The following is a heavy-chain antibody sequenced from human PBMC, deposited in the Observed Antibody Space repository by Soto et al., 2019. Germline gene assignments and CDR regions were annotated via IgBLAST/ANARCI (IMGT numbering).Heavy chain of an antibody. V-gene: IGHV3-23*01. D-gene: IGHD3-9*01. J-gene: IGHJ4*02. Sequence: EGSQRPSCAASGFNFSSYAMSWVRPAPGKGLEWVSAISGSGGSTYYADSVKGRFTISRDNSKNTLYLQMNSLRAEDTAVYYCAKDLRVLRYFDWFFDYWGQGTLVTVSS. CDR3: AKDLRVLRYFDWFFDY. CDR2: ISGSGGST. CDR1: GFNFSSYA.